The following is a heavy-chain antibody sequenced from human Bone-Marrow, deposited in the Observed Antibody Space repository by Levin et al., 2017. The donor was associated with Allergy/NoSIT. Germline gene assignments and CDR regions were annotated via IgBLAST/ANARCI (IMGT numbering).Heavy chain of an antibody. D-gene: IGHD2-15*01. J-gene: IGHJ4*02. CDR1: DAFVSGSNW. CDR3: ARGDVVVAAARGGYFDY. Sequence: SETLSLTCVVSDAFVSGSNWWSWVRQPPGKGLEWIAEINRGGSTNYHPSLKSRVTISIDASKKQFSLKLNSVAAADTAVYYCARGDVVVAAARGGYFDYWGQGTLVTVSS. CDR2: INRGGST. V-gene: IGHV4-4*02.